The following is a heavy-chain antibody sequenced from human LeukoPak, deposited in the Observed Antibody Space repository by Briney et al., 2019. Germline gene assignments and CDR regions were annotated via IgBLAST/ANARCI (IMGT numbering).Heavy chain of an antibody. Sequence: SVKVSCKASGGTFSSYAISWVRQAPGQGLEWMGGIIPILGIANYAQKFQGRVTITADKSTSTAYMELSSLRSEDTAVYYCASLSSSLLGYYYYGMDVWGQGTTVTVSS. CDR2: IIPILGIA. D-gene: IGHD6-13*01. J-gene: IGHJ6*02. V-gene: IGHV1-69*04. CDR1: GGTFSSYA. CDR3: ASLSSSLLGYYYYGMDV.